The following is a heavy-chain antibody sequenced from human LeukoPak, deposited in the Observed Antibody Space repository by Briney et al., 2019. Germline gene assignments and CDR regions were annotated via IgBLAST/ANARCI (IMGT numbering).Heavy chain of an antibody. D-gene: IGHD3-3*01. CDR1: GFCVSDYS. Sequence: GSLRLSCAASGFCVSDYSMTLIRPSPGEGLGLVSSMSDIGPNTYYADSVKGRFTISRDTSKNTVFLQMNSLRAEDTALYYCARRLSLRFDAFAIWGPGTMVTVSS. V-gene: IGHV3-23*01. CDR3: ARRLSLRFDAFAI. J-gene: IGHJ3*02. CDR2: MSDIGPNT.